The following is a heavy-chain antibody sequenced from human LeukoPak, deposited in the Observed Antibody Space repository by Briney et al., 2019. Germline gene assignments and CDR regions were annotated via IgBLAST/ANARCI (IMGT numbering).Heavy chain of an antibody. V-gene: IGHV1-24*01. J-gene: IGHJ6*02. CDR2: FDPEDGET. Sequence: ASVKVSCKVSGYTLTELSMHWVRQAPGKGLEWMGGFDPEDGETIYAQKFQGRVTMTEDTSTDTAYMELSSLRSEDTAVYYCATIRYLYYYYGMDVWGQGTTVTVSS. CDR3: ATIRYLYYYYGMDV. CDR1: GYTLTELS. D-gene: IGHD3-9*01.